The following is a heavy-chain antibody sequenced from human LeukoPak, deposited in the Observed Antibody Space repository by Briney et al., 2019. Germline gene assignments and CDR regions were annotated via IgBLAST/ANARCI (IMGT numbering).Heavy chain of an antibody. CDR3: ARAEVDIVATTAFDY. CDR2: ISAYNGNT. J-gene: IGHJ4*02. Sequence: GASVKVSCKASGYTFTSYGISWVRQAPGQGLEWMGWISAYNGNTNYAQKLQGRVTMTTDTSTSTAYMELRSLRSDDTAVYYYARAEVDIVATTAFDYWGQGTLVTVSS. CDR1: GYTFTSYG. V-gene: IGHV1-18*01. D-gene: IGHD5-12*01.